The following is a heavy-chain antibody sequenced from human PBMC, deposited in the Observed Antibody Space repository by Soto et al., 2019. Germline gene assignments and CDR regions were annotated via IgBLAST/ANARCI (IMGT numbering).Heavy chain of an antibody. CDR3: ARDDRLSAVVTAIDY. CDR2: ISSSGSTI. CDR1: GFTFSDYY. D-gene: IGHD2-21*02. J-gene: IGHJ4*02. V-gene: IGHV3-11*01. Sequence: GGSLRLSCAASGFTFSDYYMSWIRQAPGKGLEWVSYISSSGSTIYYADSVKGRFTISRDNAKNSLYLQMNSLRAEDPAVYYCARDDRLSAVVTAIDYWGQGTLVTVSS.